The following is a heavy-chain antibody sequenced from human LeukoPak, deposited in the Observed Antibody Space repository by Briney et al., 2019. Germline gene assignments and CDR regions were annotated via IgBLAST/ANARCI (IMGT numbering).Heavy chain of an antibody. J-gene: IGHJ4*02. CDR1: YGSISDISYY. D-gene: IGHD2-2*01. V-gene: IGHV4-39*07. CDR2: IYYSGRT. Sequence: SETLSLTCTVSYGSISDISYYWGWIRQPPGKGLEWIGSIYYSGRTYYNSSLKSRVTISVDTSKNQFSLKVTSVTAADTAVYYCARDPAGYFDYWGQGTLVTVSS. CDR3: ARDPAGYFDY.